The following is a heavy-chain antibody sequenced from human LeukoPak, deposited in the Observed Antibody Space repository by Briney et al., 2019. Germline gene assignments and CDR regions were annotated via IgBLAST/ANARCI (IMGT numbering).Heavy chain of an antibody. Sequence: GGSLRLSCAASGFTFSSYAMSWVRQAPGEGLEWVSTVSGSNGNTHYADSVKGRFAISRDNSKNTLYLQMNSLRAEDTAVYYCAKISAGLAFDYWGQGTLVTVSS. CDR2: VSGSNGNT. J-gene: IGHJ4*02. CDR1: GFTFSSYA. D-gene: IGHD3-10*01. CDR3: AKISAGLAFDY. V-gene: IGHV3-23*01.